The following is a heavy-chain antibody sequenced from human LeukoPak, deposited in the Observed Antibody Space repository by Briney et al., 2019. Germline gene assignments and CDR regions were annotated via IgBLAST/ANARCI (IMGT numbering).Heavy chain of an antibody. Sequence: GGSLRLSCAASGFSFISYWMHWVRQTPGKGLVWASQINTDGTDTNYADSVKGRFTISRDNAKNTLYLQMNSLRADDTAVYYCARGPYYYDSSGHPDIWGHGTMVAVSS. CDR3: ARGPYYYDSSGHPDI. D-gene: IGHD3-22*01. CDR2: INTDGTDT. V-gene: IGHV3-74*01. CDR1: GFSFISYW. J-gene: IGHJ3*02.